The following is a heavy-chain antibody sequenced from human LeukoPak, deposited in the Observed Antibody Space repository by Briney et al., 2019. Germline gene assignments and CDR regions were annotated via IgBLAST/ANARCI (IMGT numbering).Heavy chain of an antibody. J-gene: IGHJ4*02. D-gene: IGHD3-3*01. CDR3: ARQAPRRFLEWFGPDY. V-gene: IGHV5-51*01. CDR2: IYPGDSDT. CDR1: GYNFTSYW. Sequence: GESLKISCTGSGYNFTSYWIAWVRQMPGKGLEWMGIIYPGDSDTRYSPSFQGQVTISADKSINTAYLQWSSLKASDTAMYYCARQAPRRFLEWFGPDYWGQGTLVTVSS.